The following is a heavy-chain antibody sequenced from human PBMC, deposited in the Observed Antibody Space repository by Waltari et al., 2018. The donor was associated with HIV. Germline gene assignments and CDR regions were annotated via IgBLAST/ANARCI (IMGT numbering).Heavy chain of an antibody. CDR3: ASAFIEYFDS. V-gene: IGHV4-38-2*01. CDR2: IYHGGST. CDR1: GYSIRSGYY. J-gene: IGHJ4*02. Sequence: QVQLQESGPGLLKPSETLSLTCAVSGYSIRSGYYWGWIRQPPGKGLEWIGSIYHGGSTYYNPSLKSRVTISVDTSKNQFSLKLSSVTAADTAIYHCASAFIEYFDSWGQGTLVTVSS. D-gene: IGHD3-16*02.